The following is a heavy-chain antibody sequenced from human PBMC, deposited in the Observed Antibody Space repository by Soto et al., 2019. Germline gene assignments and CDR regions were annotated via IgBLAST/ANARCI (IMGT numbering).Heavy chain of an antibody. CDR2: IFGNGGT. D-gene: IGHD3-16*01. J-gene: IGHJ5*02. CDR3: ARDQGVVITADSWFDP. CDR1: GGSINNFS. Sequence: SETLSLTCTVSGGSINNFSWSWLRQPAGKGLEWIGRIFGNGGTNYNPSFKSRVTMSMDTSTHQFSLRLMSVTATDTAVYFCARDQGVVITADSWFDPWGQGTLVTVS. V-gene: IGHV4-4*07.